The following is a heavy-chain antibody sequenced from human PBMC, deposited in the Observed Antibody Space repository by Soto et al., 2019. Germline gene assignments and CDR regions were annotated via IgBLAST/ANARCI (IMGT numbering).Heavy chain of an antibody. Sequence: SVKVSCKASGGTFSSYAISWVRQAPGQGLEWMGGIVPIFGTANYAQKFQGRVTITADESTSTAYMELSSLRSEDTAVYYCARDREHHGSGSYYTGSYYYYGMDVWGQGTTVTVSS. D-gene: IGHD3-10*01. J-gene: IGHJ6*02. CDR2: IVPIFGTA. V-gene: IGHV1-69*13. CDR3: ARDREHHGSGSYYTGSYYYYGMDV. CDR1: GGTFSSYA.